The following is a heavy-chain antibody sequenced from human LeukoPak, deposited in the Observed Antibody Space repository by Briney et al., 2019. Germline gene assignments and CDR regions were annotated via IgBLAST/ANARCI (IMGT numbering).Heavy chain of an antibody. CDR1: GFTFSSYG. CDR2: VVYDGNNK. J-gene: IGHJ4*02. D-gene: IGHD6-13*01. CDR3: AKDQGYSYGY. V-gene: IGHV3-30*02. Sequence: PGGSLRLSCAASGFTFSSYGMHWVRQAPGKGLEWVALVVYDGNNKYYASSVKGRFTISRENSKNTLYLQMNSLRPEDTAVYYCAKDQGYSYGYWGQGTLVTVSS.